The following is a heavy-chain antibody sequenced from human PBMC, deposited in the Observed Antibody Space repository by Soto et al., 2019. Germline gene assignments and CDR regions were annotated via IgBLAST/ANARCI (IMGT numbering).Heavy chain of an antibody. V-gene: IGHV4-30-4*01. CDR1: GGSIRSGGYY. Sequence: PSETLSLTCTVSGGSIRSGGYYWSWVRQNPRKGLEWIGNIYYSGNTYYNPSLKSRLTISVDTSKNQFSLNLSSVTAEDAAVYYCARGNYYYGMDVWGQGTTVTVSS. CDR2: IYYSGNT. J-gene: IGHJ6*02. CDR3: ARGNYYYGMDV.